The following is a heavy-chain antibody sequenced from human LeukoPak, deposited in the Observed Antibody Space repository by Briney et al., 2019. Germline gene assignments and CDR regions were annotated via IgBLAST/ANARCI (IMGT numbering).Heavy chain of an antibody. D-gene: IGHD2/OR15-2a*01. V-gene: IGHV3-30*02. CDR2: IRYDGSNK. CDR3: AKGFFYRGSGSDY. CDR1: RFTFSSYG. J-gene: IGHJ4*02. Sequence: GGSLRLSCAASRFTFSSYGMHWVRQAPGKGLEWVAFIRYDGSNKYYADSVKGRFTISRDNSKNTLYLQMNSLRAEDTAVYYCAKGFFYRGSGSDYWGQGALVTVSS.